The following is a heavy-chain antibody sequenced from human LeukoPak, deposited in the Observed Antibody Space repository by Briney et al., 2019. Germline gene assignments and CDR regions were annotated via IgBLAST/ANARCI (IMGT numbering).Heavy chain of an antibody. D-gene: IGHD3-10*01. CDR2: IRYDGSNK. V-gene: IGHV3-30*02. J-gene: IGHJ6*03. CDR1: GFTLSSYG. Sequence: PEGSLRLSCAASGFTLSSYGMHWVRQAPGKGLEWVAFIRYDGSNKYYADSVKGRFTISRDNSKSTLYLQMNSLRAEDTAVYYCAKVGKHYYYMDVRGKGTTVTVSS. CDR3: AKVGKHYYYMDV.